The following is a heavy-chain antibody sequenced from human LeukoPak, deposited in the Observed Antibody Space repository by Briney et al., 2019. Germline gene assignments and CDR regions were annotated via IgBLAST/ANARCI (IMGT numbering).Heavy chain of an antibody. J-gene: IGHJ5*02. Sequence: ASVKVSCKASGYTSSIYGIAWVRQAPGQGLDWMGWISPYNGNSNYAQKLQGRVTMATDTSTNTAYMDLRSLRFDDTAIYYCATMSTGSYYDLWGQGTLVTVSS. V-gene: IGHV1-18*01. CDR2: ISPYNGNS. D-gene: IGHD1-26*01. CDR1: GYTSSIYG. CDR3: ATMSTGSYYDL.